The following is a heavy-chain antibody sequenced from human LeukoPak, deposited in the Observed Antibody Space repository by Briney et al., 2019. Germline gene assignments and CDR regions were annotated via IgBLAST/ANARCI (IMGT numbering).Heavy chain of an antibody. J-gene: IGHJ4*02. CDR2: IRGSGGRT. Sequence: PGGSLRLSCAASGFYFNNNDMSWVRQAPGKGLEWVSSIRGSGGRTYYADSVKGRFTISRDNSENTVFLQMNSLRAEDAALYYCAKATWGSYRYTDYWGQGTLVTVSS. V-gene: IGHV3-23*01. CDR3: AKATWGSYRYTDY. CDR1: GFYFNNND. D-gene: IGHD3-16*02.